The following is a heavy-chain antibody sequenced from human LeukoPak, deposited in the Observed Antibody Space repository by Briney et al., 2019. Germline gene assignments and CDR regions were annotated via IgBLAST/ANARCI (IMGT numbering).Heavy chain of an antibody. D-gene: IGHD3-22*01. Sequence: PGGPLRLSCATSGFTFSGYGMHWVRQAPGKGLEWVTVIWSDGSNKYYADSVKGRFTISRDNSKNTLYLQMNSLRAEDTAVYYCVRGYYAGRGHHSEYWGQGTLVTVSS. CDR2: IWSDGSNK. CDR1: GFTFSGYG. CDR3: VRGYYAGRGHHSEY. J-gene: IGHJ4*02. V-gene: IGHV3-33*01.